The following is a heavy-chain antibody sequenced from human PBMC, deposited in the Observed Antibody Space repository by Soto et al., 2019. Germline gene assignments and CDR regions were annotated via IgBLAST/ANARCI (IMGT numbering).Heavy chain of an antibody. J-gene: IGHJ5*01. D-gene: IGHD3-16*01. CDR3: AMIPIDTFMTSWFDP. V-gene: IGHV4-59*01. CDR2: IYYVGST. CDR1: GTSIHTYY. Sequence: SEAMSLTCNVAGTSIHTYYCTWIQQPPGKRLELGGHIYYVGSTNYSPSLKSRVTISLNTPTNPVSLKVTSVTAADTAVYYCAMIPIDTFMTSWFDPWGQGTLVTVSP.